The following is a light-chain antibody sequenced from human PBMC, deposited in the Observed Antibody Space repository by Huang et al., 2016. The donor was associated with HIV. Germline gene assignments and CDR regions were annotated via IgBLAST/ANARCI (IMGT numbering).Light chain of an antibody. J-gene: IGKJ4*01. Sequence: VLTQSPTTLSLSPGVRATLSCRASQSVSNYLAWYQQKPGQAPRLLIYDTSNRASGIPARVSGSGAGTDFTLTISSLEPDDFAVYYCQQRSIGLTFGGGTKVEIK. CDR1: QSVSNY. CDR2: DTS. V-gene: IGKV3-11*01. CDR3: QQRSIGLT.